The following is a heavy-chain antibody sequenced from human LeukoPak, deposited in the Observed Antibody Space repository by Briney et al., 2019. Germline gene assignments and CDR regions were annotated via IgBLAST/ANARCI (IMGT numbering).Heavy chain of an antibody. CDR1: GFTFSSYA. D-gene: IGHD3-9*01. V-gene: IGHV3-23*01. Sequence: GGSLRLSCAASGFTFSSYAMSWVRQAPGKGLEWASAISGSGGSTYYADSVKGRFTISRDNSKNTLYLQMNSLRAEDTAVYYCAKGQGIRYFDWLSGAEYFQHWGQGTLVTVSS. CDR2: ISGSGGST. J-gene: IGHJ1*01. CDR3: AKGQGIRYFDWLSGAEYFQH.